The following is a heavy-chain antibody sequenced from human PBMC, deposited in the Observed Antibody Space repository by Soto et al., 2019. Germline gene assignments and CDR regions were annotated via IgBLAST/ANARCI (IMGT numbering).Heavy chain of an antibody. CDR2: ISAYNGNT. Sequence: ASVKVSCKASGYTFTSYGISWVRQAPGQGLEWMGWISAYNGNTNYAQKLQGRVTMTTDTSTSTAYMELRSLRSDDTAVYYCARADDFWSGYYKNWFDPWGQGTLDTVSS. D-gene: IGHD3-3*01. J-gene: IGHJ5*02. CDR3: ARADDFWSGYYKNWFDP. V-gene: IGHV1-18*01. CDR1: GYTFTSYG.